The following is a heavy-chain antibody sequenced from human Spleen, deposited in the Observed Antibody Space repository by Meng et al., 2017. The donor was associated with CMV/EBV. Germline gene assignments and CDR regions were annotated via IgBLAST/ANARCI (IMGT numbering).Heavy chain of an antibody. V-gene: IGHV3-53*01. J-gene: IGHJ4*02. CDR2: IYSGGST. Sequence: EVHLVESVGGVIQPGGSLRLSCADAGFTVSSDYMSWVRQAPGKGLEWVSVIYSGGSTYYADSVKGRFTISRDNSKNTLYLQMNSLRAEDTAVYYCLGDGYNYGRGWGQGTLVTVSS. CDR3: LGDGYNYGRG. CDR1: GFTVSSDY. D-gene: IGHD5-24*01.